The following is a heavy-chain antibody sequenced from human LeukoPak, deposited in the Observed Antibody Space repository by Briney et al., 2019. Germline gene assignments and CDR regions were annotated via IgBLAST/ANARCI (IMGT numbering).Heavy chain of an antibody. Sequence: SETLSLTCTVSGGSISSYYRSWIRQPAGKGLEWIGRIYTSGSTNYNPSLKSRVTMSVDTSKNQFSLKLSPVTAADTAVYYCARDRYDILTGYYHYYYYYGMDVWGQGTTVTVSS. V-gene: IGHV4-4*07. CDR1: GGSISSYY. D-gene: IGHD3-9*01. CDR3: ARDRYDILTGYYHYYYYYGMDV. CDR2: IYTSGST. J-gene: IGHJ6*02.